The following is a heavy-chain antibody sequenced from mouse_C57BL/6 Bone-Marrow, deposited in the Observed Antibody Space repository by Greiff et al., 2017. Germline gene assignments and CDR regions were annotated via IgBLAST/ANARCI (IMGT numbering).Heavy chain of an antibody. CDR3: ARYNDGCEGAPFDY. CDR2: IYPRSGNT. V-gene: IGHV1-81*01. D-gene: IGHD2-3*01. J-gene: IGHJ2*01. Sequence: QVQLQQSGAELARPGASVKLSCKASGYTFTSYGISWVKQRTGQGLEWIGEIYPRSGNTYYNEKFKGKATLTADKSSSTAYMELRSLTSEDSAVXFCARYNDGCEGAPFDYWGQGTTLTVSS. CDR1: GYTFTSYG.